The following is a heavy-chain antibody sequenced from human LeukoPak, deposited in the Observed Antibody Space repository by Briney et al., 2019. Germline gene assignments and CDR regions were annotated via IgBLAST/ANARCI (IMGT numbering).Heavy chain of an antibody. CDR3: ARAKRAAAGN. CDR2: INHSGST. V-gene: IGHV4-34*01. D-gene: IGHD6-13*01. Sequence: SETLSLTCAVYGGSFSGYYWSWIRRPPGKGLEWIGEINHSGSTNYNPSLKSRVTISVDTSKNQFSLKLSSVTAADTAVYYCARAKRAAAGNWGQGTLVAVSS. J-gene: IGHJ4*02. CDR1: GGSFSGYY.